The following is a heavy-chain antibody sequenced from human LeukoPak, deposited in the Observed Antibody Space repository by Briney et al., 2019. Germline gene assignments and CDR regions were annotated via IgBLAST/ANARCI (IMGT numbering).Heavy chain of an antibody. D-gene: IGHD2-15*01. CDR2: ISYSGST. CDR3: ASTSGYCSGGNCYSAFDY. CDR1: GASINSHY. J-gene: IGHJ4*02. Sequence: SETLSLTCTVSGASINSHYWSWIRQPPGKGLEWIGYISYSGSTNYNPSLKSRVIISVDTSKTHFSLNLSSVTAADTAVYYCASTSGYCSGGNCYSAFDYWGQGTLVTVSS. V-gene: IGHV4-59*08.